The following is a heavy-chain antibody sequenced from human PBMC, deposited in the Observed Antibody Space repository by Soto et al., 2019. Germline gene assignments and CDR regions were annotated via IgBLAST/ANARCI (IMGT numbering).Heavy chain of an antibody. D-gene: IGHD2-15*01. CDR2: ISYDGSNR. CDR3: AKDGAPRYCTRSSCHPAGAY. CDR1: GFTFTNYG. V-gene: IGHV3-30*18. J-gene: IGHJ4*02. Sequence: ESGGGVVQPGRSLRLSCAGSGFTFTNYGLHWVRQAPGKGLEWVAFISYDGSNRYYADSVRGRFTISRDNSKNMFYLQMDSLRPEDTAVYYCAKDGAPRYCTRSSCHPAGAYWGQGTLVTVSS.